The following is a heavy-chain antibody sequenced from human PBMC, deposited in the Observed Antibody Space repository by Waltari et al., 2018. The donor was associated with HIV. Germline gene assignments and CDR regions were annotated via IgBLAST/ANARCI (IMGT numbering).Heavy chain of an antibody. D-gene: IGHD2-2*03. CDR2: INSDVSDT. CDR3: ASPGLDSINC. Sequence: VRLVESGGGLAQPGGSLRLSCSASGFTFSMSWMHWVRQAPGKGPVGVARINSDVSDTTYAESVKGRFTITRDNAKNMLYLQRSSLRGKDTAISYCASPGLDSINCWGQGTLVTVSS. V-gene: IGHV3-74*01. CDR1: GFTFSMSW. J-gene: IGHJ4*02.